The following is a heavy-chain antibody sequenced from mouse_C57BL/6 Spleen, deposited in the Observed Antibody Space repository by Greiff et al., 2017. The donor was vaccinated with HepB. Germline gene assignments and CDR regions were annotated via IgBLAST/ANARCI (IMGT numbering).Heavy chain of an antibody. V-gene: IGHV1-69*01. CDR3: ASRYYGSSYDFVY. D-gene: IGHD1-1*01. CDR2: IDPSDSYT. Sequence: QPGAELVMPGASVKLSCKASGYTFTSYWMHWVKQRPGQGLEWIGEIDPSDSYTNYNQKFKGKSTLTVDKSSSTAYMQLSSLTSEDSAVYYCASRYYGSSYDFVYWGQGTTLTVSS. CDR1: GYTFTSYW. J-gene: IGHJ2*01.